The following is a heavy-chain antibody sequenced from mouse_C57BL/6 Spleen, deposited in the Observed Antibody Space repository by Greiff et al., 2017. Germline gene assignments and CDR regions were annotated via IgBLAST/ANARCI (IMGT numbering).Heavy chain of an antibody. D-gene: IGHD1-1*02. V-gene: IGHV1-15*01. Sequence: QVHVKQSGAELVRPGASVTLSCKASGYTFTDYEMHWVKQTPVHGLEWIGAIDPETGGTAYNQKFKGKAILTADKSSSTAYMELRSLTSEDSAVYYCTRAGGFDYWGQGTTLTVSS. CDR1: GYTFTDYE. CDR3: TRAGGFDY. CDR2: IDPETGGT. J-gene: IGHJ2*01.